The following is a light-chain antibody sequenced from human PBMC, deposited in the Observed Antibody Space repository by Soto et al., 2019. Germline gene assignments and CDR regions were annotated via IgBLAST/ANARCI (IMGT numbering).Light chain of an antibody. CDR1: QSVSSSY. CDR3: HQHNQRPLWT. CDR2: GAP. V-gene: IGKV3-15*01. Sequence: EIVLTHSPGTLSLSPWEIATLSCGASQSVSSSYLAWYQQKPVQAPRLLIYGAPKSATGSPARFMGSRSGTEVTLPISSLQSEDVAVYYCHQHNQRPLWTFGHGTKVDIK. J-gene: IGKJ1*01.